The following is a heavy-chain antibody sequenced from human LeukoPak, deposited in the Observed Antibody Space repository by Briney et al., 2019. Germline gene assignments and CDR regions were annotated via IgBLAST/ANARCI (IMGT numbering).Heavy chain of an antibody. V-gene: IGHV3-30*03. CDR1: GFTFSSTA. CDR2: ISHDGNSR. CDR3: ASDSAWNLHGGYLDH. J-gene: IGHJ4*02. Sequence: GGSLRLSCVASGFTFSSTAMHWVRQAPGKGLEWVSLISHDGNSRKYADSVKGRFIVSRDNSKNTLYLQMNSLRSEDTAVYYCASDSAWNLHGGYLDHWGQGTLVSVSS. D-gene: IGHD2-15*01.